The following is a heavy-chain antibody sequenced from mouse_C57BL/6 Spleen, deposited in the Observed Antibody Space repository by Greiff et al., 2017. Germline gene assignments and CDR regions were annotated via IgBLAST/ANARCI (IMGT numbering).Heavy chain of an antibody. J-gene: IGHJ4*01. CDR1: GFNIKDYD. D-gene: IGHD1-2*01. V-gene: IGHV14-1*01. CDR3: TTTLGGAMDY. CDR2: IDPEDGDT. Sequence: VQLQQSGAELVRPGASVKLSCTASGFNIKDYDMHWVKQRPEQGLEWIGRIDPEDGDTEYAPKFQGKATMTADTSSNTAYLQLSRLTSEDTAVYYCTTTLGGAMDYWGQGTSVTVSS.